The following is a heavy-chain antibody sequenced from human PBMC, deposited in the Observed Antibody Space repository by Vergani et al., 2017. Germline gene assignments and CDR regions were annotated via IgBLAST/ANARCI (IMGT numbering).Heavy chain of an antibody. J-gene: IGHJ4*02. CDR3: ARVRSGGWEFFDY. V-gene: IGHV3-53*01. CDR1: GFTVSSNY. D-gene: IGHD3-10*01. CDR2: IYSGGST. Sequence: EVQLVESGGGLIQPGGSLRLSCAASGFTVSSNYMSWVRQAPGKGLEWVSVIYSGGSTYYADSVKGRFTISRDNSKNTLYLQMNSLRAEDTAVYYCARVRSGGWEFFDYWGQGTLVTVSS.